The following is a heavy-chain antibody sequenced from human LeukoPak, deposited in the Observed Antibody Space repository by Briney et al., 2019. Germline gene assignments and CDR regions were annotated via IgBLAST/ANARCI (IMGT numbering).Heavy chain of an antibody. J-gene: IGHJ4*02. D-gene: IGHD3-10*01. V-gene: IGHV3-30*18. CDR1: GFTFSSYG. CDR2: ISYDGSNK. Sequence: GGSLRLSCAASGFTFSSYGMHWVRQAPGKGLEWVAVISYDGSNKYYADSVKGRFTISRDNSKNTLYLQMNSLRAEDTAVYYCAKDNGSGSYCTSYFDYWGQGTLVTVSS. CDR3: AKDNGSGSYCTSYFDY.